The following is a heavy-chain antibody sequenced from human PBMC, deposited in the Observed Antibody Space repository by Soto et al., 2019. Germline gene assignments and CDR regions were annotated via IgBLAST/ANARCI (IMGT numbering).Heavy chain of an antibody. CDR1: GDSISSYY. J-gene: IGHJ4*02. CDR2: VYYGRSA. V-gene: IGHV4-59*01. Sequence: QVQLQESGPGLVKPSETLSLTCAVSGDSISSYYCMWIRQPPGKGLESIGYVYYGRSANYKPSLKSRVTVAVDTSTNQCYLTLSSMTAADTAVYYCALRSMAVVPEYWGQGTLVTVSS. D-gene: IGHD3-22*01. CDR3: ALRSMAVVPEY.